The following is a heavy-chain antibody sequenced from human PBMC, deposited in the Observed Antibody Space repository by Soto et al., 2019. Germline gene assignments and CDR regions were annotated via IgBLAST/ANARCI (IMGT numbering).Heavy chain of an antibody. Sequence: QITLKESGPTLVKPTQTLTLTCTFSGFSLSTSGVCVGWIRQPPGKALEWLALIYWDDDKRYSPSLKSRLTITKDTSKNQVVLTMTNMDPVDTATYYCAHTKDSGSYRIDFDYWGQGTLVTVSS. J-gene: IGHJ4*02. CDR1: GFSLSTSGVC. V-gene: IGHV2-5*02. CDR2: IYWDDDK. D-gene: IGHD1-26*01. CDR3: AHTKDSGSYRIDFDY.